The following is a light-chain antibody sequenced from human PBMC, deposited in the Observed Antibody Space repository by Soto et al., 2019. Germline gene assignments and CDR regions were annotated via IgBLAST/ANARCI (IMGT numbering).Light chain of an antibody. CDR2: EVS. CDR3: SSYTSSSTWV. CDR1: SSDVGAYNY. Sequence: QSALTQPASVPGSPEQSITISCTGTSSDVGAYNYVSWYQQHPGKAPKLMIYEVSNRPSGVSDRFSGSRSGNTASLTISGLQAEDESDYYCSSYTSSSTWVFGGGTKVTVL. J-gene: IGLJ3*02. V-gene: IGLV2-14*01.